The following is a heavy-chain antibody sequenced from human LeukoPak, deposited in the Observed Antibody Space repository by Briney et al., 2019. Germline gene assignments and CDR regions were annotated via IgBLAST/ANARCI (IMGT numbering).Heavy chain of an antibody. CDR1: GFTFSSYS. V-gene: IGHV3-21*01. J-gene: IGHJ4*02. Sequence: GGSPRLSCAASGFTFSSYSMNWVRQAPGKGLEWVSSISSSSSYIYYADSVKGRFTISRGNAKNSLYLQMNSLRAEDTAVYYCARDLYGSGSYYNYYWGQGTLVTVSS. CDR2: ISSSSSYI. D-gene: IGHD3-10*01. CDR3: ARDLYGSGSYYNYY.